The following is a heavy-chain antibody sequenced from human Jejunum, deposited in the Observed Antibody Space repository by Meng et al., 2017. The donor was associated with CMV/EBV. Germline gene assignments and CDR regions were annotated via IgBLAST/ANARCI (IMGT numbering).Heavy chain of an antibody. CDR2: ISGKGDNT. CDR1: GFTFTNYA. Sequence: CAASGFTFTNYAMSWVRQAPGKGLEWVSVISGKGDNTYYADSVKGRFTISRDNSKNTVYLQMSGLRAEDTAIYYCAKVWGNWGQGTLVTVSS. D-gene: IGHD1-26*01. J-gene: IGHJ4*02. CDR3: AKVWGN. V-gene: IGHV3-23*01.